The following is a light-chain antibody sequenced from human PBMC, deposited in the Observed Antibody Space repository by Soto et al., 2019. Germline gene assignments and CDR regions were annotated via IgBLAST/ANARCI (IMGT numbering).Light chain of an antibody. Sequence: VLTQSPATLSVSPWERATLSCMASHGISSHLAWYQQKPGQPPRLLIYGASSRATGVPARFSGSGSGTEFTLTISSLQSEDFGVYYCQQYNNWPPITFGQGTRLEIK. J-gene: IGKJ5*01. CDR3: QQYNNWPPIT. CDR2: GAS. V-gene: IGKV3-15*01. CDR1: HGISSH.